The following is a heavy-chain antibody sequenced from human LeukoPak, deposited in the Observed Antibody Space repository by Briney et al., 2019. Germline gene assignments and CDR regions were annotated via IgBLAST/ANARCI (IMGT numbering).Heavy chain of an antibody. J-gene: IGHJ4*02. CDR3: ARGGYCSGGSCSPYYFDY. CDR2: IIPIFGTA. CDR1: GGTFISYA. Sequence: SVKVSCKASGGTFISYAISWVRQAPGQGLEWMGGIIPIFGTAKYAQKFQGRVTITTDESTSTAYMELSSLRSEDTAVYYCARGGYCSGGSCSPYYFDYWGQGTLVTVSS. D-gene: IGHD2-15*01. V-gene: IGHV1-69*05.